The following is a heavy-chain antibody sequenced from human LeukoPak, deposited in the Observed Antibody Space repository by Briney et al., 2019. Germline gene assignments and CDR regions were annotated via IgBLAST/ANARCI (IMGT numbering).Heavy chain of an antibody. V-gene: IGHV6-1*01. Sequence: SQTLSLTCAISGDSVSTTSAGWNWIRQSPSRGLEWLGRAYYNSNWYYNYAVSVKGRITIHPDTPKNQFSLQLNSVTPEDTAVTLSWIQLWVDYWGQGTLVTVSS. CDR3: WIQLWVDY. D-gene: IGHD5-18*01. CDR2: AYYNSNWYY. CDR1: GDSVSTTSAG. J-gene: IGHJ4*02.